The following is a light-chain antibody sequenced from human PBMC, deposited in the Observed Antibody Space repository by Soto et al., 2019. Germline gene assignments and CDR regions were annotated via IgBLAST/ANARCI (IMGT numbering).Light chain of an antibody. CDR3: QTWGTGTHVV. CDR1: SGHSNFA. V-gene: IGLV4-69*01. Sequence: HPVLTQSPSASASLGASVKLTCTLSSGHSNFAIAWLQQQPDRGPRYLMKVNTDGSHDKGDGIPDRFSGYTSVAERYLTISGLQSEYEADYYCQTWGTGTHVVFGGGTKLTVL. CDR2: VNTDGSH. J-gene: IGLJ2*01.